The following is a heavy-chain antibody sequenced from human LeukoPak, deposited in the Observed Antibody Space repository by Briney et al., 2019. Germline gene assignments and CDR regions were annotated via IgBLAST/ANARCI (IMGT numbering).Heavy chain of an antibody. Sequence: ASVTLSCKCSGFNCATCGITWFRQAPGHGLEWMGFLSGNTGEANYAPRIQGRVTMTTVTSTKTAFLHLRRLRSDDTAVYSCARDIPESSAWYSWGQGTLITVSS. CDR2: LSGNTGEA. V-gene: IGHV1-18*01. CDR3: ARDIPESSAWYS. CDR1: GFNCATCG. D-gene: IGHD6-13*01. J-gene: IGHJ4*02.